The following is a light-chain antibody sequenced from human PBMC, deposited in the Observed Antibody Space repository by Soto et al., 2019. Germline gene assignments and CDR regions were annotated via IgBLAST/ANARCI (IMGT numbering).Light chain of an antibody. CDR1: QSITSN. CDR2: GAS. CDR3: QQYSTWPET. J-gene: IGKJ2*01. V-gene: IGKV3-15*01. Sequence: EIVMTQSPATLSVSPGERATLSCRASQSITSNLVWDQQKSGQAPRLLIYGASTGATGIPARFSGSGSGTAFTLTISSLQSEDFAVYYCQQYSTWPETFGQGTKLEIK.